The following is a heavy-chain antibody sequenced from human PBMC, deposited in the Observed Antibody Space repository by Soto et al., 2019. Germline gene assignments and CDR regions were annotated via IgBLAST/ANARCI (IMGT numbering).Heavy chain of an antibody. CDR3: AREGGYCSGGSCPIDY. Sequence: GGSLRLSCAASGFTFSSYGMHWVRQAPGKGLEWVAVIWYDGSNKYYADSVKGRFTISRDNSKNTLYLQMNSLRAEDTAVHYCAREGGYCSGGSCPIDYWGQGTLVTVSS. CDR1: GFTFSSYG. CDR2: IWYDGSNK. V-gene: IGHV3-33*08. J-gene: IGHJ4*02. D-gene: IGHD2-15*01.